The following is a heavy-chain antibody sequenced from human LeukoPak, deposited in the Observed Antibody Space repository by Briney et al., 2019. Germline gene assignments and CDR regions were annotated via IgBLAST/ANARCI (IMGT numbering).Heavy chain of an antibody. D-gene: IGHD1-26*01. CDR3: AREGATDYFDY. CDR2: IYYSGST. Sequence: SETLSLTCSVSGGSISSGDCDWGWIRQPPGKGLEWIGYIYYSGSTYYNPSLKSRVTISVDTSKNQFSLKLSSVTAADTAVYYCAREGATDYFDYWGQGTLVTVSS. V-gene: IGHV4-30-4*08. CDR1: GGSISSGDCD. J-gene: IGHJ4*02.